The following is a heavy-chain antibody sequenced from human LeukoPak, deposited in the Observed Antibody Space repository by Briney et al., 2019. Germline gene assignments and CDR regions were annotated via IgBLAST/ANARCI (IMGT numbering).Heavy chain of an antibody. CDR2: IYTSGST. CDR1: GGSISSYY. CDR3: AIDHRSGWYAGDGFDP. Sequence: SETLSLTCTVSGGSISSYYWSWIRQPAGKGLEWIGRIYTSGSTNYNPSLKSRVTMSVDTSKNQFSLKLSSVTAADTAVYYCAIDHRSGWYAGDGFDPWGQGTLVTVYS. D-gene: IGHD6-19*01. V-gene: IGHV4-4*07. J-gene: IGHJ5*02.